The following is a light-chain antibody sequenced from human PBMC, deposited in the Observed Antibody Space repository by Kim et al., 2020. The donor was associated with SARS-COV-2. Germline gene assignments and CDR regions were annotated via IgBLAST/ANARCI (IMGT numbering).Light chain of an antibody. CDR3: QHYGNSLT. J-gene: IGKJ5*01. V-gene: IGKV3-20*01. Sequence: EIVLTQSPGTLSLSPGERATLSCRTSQSVSSNNLVWYQQKLGQASRVLIYGTSTRATGIPDRFSGSGSGTDFTLTINRLEAEDFVVYYCQHYGNSLTFGQGTRLEIK. CDR1: QSVSSNN. CDR2: GTS.